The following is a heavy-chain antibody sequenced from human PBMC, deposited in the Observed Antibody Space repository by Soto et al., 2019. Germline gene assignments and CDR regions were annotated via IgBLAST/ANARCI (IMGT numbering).Heavy chain of an antibody. V-gene: IGHV4-4*02. CDR3: AREPYSGYDAGWYYFDY. D-gene: IGHD5-12*01. CDR1: GGSISSSNW. J-gene: IGHJ4*02. Sequence: QVQLQESGPGLVKPSGTLSLTCAVSGGSISSSNWWSWVRQPPGKGLEWIGEIYHSGSTNYNPSLKSRVTISVDKSKNQFALKLSSVTAADTAVYYCAREPYSGYDAGWYYFDYWGQGTLVTVSS. CDR2: IYHSGST.